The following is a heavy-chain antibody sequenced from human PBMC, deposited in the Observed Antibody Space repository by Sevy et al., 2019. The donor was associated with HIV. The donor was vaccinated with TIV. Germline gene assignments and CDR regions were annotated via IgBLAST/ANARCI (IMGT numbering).Heavy chain of an antibody. D-gene: IGHD2-2*01. CDR1: GGSFSGYY. V-gene: IGHV4-34*01. CDR3: ARGAGVVVVPARKYYYYGMDV. J-gene: IGHJ6*02. Sequence: SETLSLTCAVYGGSFSGYYWSWIRQPPGKGLERIGEINHSGSTKYNPSLKSRVTISVDTSKNQFSLKLSSVTAADTAVYYCARGAGVVVVPARKYYYYGMDVWGQGTTVTVSS. CDR2: INHSGST.